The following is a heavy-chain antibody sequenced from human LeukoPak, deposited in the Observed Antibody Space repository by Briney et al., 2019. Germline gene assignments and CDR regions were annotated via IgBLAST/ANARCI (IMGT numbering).Heavy chain of an antibody. CDR2: ISAYNGNT. Sequence: ASVKVLYKASGYTFTSYGISWVRKAPGQALEWIGWISAYNGNTDYAQKLQGRVTMTTDTSTSAAYMELRSLRSDDTAVYYCARVTQTDYDFDYWGQGTLVTVSS. CDR3: ARVTQTDYDFDY. V-gene: IGHV1-18*01. J-gene: IGHJ4*02. D-gene: IGHD4-17*01. CDR1: GYTFTSYG.